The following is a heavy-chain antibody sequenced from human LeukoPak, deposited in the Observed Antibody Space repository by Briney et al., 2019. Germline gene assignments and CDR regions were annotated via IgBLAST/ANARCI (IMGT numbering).Heavy chain of an antibody. J-gene: IGHJ4*02. D-gene: IGHD2-2*01. CDR2: INPNSGGT. Sequence: ASVKLACNAYGYNFLAYDMDWVRQATRQGLEWIGWINPNSGGTNYAQKFQGRVTMTRDTSISTVYMELSRLRSDDTAVYDCARDSCSSTSCLSIDDYWGQGTLVTVSS. CDR3: ARDSCSSTSCLSIDDY. CDR1: GYNFLAYD. V-gene: IGHV1-2*02.